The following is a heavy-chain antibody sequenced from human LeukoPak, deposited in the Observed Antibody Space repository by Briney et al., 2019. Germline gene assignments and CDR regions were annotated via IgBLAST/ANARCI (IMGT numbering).Heavy chain of an antibody. CDR3: ARDKRHTYYYDSSDYFRWFDP. D-gene: IGHD3-22*01. CDR2: ISAYNGNT. Sequence: ASVKVSCKASGYTFISYGISWVRQAPGQGLEWMGWISAYNGNTDYAQKLQGRVTMTTDTSTSTAYMELRSLRSDDTAVYYCARDKRHTYYYDSSDYFRWFDPWGQGTLVTVSS. V-gene: IGHV1-18*04. J-gene: IGHJ5*02. CDR1: GYTFISYG.